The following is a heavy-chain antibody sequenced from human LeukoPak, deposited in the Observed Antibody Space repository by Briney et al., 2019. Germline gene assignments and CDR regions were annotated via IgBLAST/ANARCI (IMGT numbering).Heavy chain of an antibody. CDR2: TSFDESNK. Sequence: GRSLRLSCAASGFTFSSYGVHWVRQAPGKGLEWVAFTSFDESNKFYADSVEGRFTISRDNSKKTLFLQMNNLRVDDTAIYYCAVVAGRFPPDYWGQGTLVTVSS. D-gene: IGHD6-19*01. V-gene: IGHV3-30*03. J-gene: IGHJ4*02. CDR3: AVVAGRFPPDY. CDR1: GFTFSSYG.